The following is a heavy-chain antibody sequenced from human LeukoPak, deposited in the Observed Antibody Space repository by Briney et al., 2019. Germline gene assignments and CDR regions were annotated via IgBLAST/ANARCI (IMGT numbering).Heavy chain of an antibody. CDR2: ISGGGGNT. V-gene: IGHV3-23*01. D-gene: IGHD6-19*01. J-gene: IGHJ3*02. CDR3: AKDRVAVAGIAAFDI. CDR1: GFTFSSYA. Sequence: PGGSLRLSCAASGFTFSSYAMSWVRQAPGKGLEWVSAISGGGGNTYYADSVKGRFTISRDNSKNTLYLQMNSLRAEDTAVYYCAKDRVAVAGIAAFDIWGQGTMVTVSS.